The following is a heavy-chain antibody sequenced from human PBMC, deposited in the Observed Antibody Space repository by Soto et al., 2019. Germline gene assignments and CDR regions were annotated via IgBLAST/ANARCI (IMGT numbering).Heavy chain of an antibody. D-gene: IGHD3-22*01. J-gene: IGHJ4*02. V-gene: IGHV4-34*01. Sequence: KTWETLSLTCAVYGGSFSGYYWSWIRQPPGKGLEWIGEINHSGSTNYNPSLKSRVTISVDTSKNQFSLKLSSVTAADTAVYYCASLPDLGAISDSSGDYWGQGTLVTVSS. CDR3: ASLPDLGAISDSSGDY. CDR2: INHSGST. CDR1: GGSFSGYY.